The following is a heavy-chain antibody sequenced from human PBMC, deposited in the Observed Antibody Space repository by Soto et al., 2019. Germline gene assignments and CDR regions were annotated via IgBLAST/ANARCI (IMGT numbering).Heavy chain of an antibody. V-gene: IGHV1-18*01. CDR2: ISAYNGNT. Sequence: ASVKVSCKASGYTFTSYGISWVRQVPGQGLEWMGWISAYNGNTNYAQKLQGRVTMTTDTSTSTAYMELRSLRSDDTAVYYCASSTVRYSYDNWFDPWGQGTLVTVSS. CDR3: ASSTVRYSYDNWFDP. D-gene: IGHD5-18*01. CDR1: GYTFTSYG. J-gene: IGHJ5*02.